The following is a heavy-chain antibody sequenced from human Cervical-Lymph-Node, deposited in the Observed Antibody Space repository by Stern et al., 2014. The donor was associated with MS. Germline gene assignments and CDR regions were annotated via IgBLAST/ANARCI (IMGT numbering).Heavy chain of an antibody. CDR3: ARATFDDSSAYFQYFFDH. J-gene: IGHJ4*02. CDR1: GYTFTTYY. Sequence: QVQLVQSGAEVRKPGASVKVSCKASGYTFTTYYMHWVRQAPGQGLEWMGVINPSGWNTNYAQKFQGRVTMTRDPSTGTVYMELSSLRSEATAMYYCARATFDDSSAYFQYFFDHWGQGTLVTVSS. CDR2: INPSGWNT. V-gene: IGHV1-46*03. D-gene: IGHD3-22*01.